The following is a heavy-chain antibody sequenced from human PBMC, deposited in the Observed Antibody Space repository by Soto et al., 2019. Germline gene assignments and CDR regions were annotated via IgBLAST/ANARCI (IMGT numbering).Heavy chain of an antibody. CDR1: GGTISSWY. J-gene: IGHJ4*02. Sequence: QVQLQESGPGLVKPSETLSLTCTVSGGTISSWYWSWIRQPPGKGLEWIGYIYYSGSTNCNPSLKSRVTISVDTSKNQFSLKLSSVTAADTAVYYCARRYGSAIDYWGQGTLLTVSS. V-gene: IGHV4-59*08. D-gene: IGHD1-26*01. CDR2: IYYSGST. CDR3: ARRYGSAIDY.